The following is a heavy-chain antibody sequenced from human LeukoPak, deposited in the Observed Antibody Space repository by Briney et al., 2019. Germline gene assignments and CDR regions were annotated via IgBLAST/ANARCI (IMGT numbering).Heavy chain of an antibody. CDR3: ARQGEGAFDN. CDR2: IYPSGGT. Sequence: PSETLSLTCTVSGGSISDFYWSWIRQPAGKGLEWIGRIYPSGGTNYNPSLKSRVTMSTDTSKNQFSLRLTSVTVADTAVYYCARQGEGAFDNWGQGTLVTVSS. CDR1: GGSISDFY. V-gene: IGHV4-4*07. D-gene: IGHD1-26*01. J-gene: IGHJ4*02.